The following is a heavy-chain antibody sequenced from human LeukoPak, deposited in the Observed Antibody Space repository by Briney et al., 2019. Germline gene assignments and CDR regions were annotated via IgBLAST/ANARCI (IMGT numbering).Heavy chain of an antibody. Sequence: GESLKISCKGSGYSFTSYWIGWVRQMPGKGLEWMGIIYPGDSDTRYSSSFQGQVTISADKSINTAYLQWSSLKASDTAVYYCARPYYYDSSGYYFGYWGQGTLVTVSS. D-gene: IGHD3-22*01. CDR2: IYPGDSDT. J-gene: IGHJ4*02. CDR3: ARPYYYDSSGYYFGY. V-gene: IGHV5-51*01. CDR1: GYSFTSYW.